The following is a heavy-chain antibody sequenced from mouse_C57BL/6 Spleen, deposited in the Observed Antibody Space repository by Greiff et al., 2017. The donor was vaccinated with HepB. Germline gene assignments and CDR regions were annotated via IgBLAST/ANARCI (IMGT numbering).Heavy chain of an antibody. CDR3: ASPADDSNYYAMDY. CDR1: GYTFTSYD. V-gene: IGHV1-85*01. CDR2: IYPRDGST. J-gene: IGHJ4*01. D-gene: IGHD2-5*01. Sequence: QVQLQQSGPELVKPGASVKLSCKASGYTFTSYDINWVQQRPGQGLEWIGWIYPRDGSTKYNEKFKGKATLTVDPSSSTAYMELNSRTSEDSAVYFWASPADDSNYYAMDYWGQGTSVTVSS.